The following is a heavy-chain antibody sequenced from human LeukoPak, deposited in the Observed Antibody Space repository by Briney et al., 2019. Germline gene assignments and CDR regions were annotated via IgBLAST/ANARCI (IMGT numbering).Heavy chain of an antibody. CDR3: ARVRDGYNDAYDI. J-gene: IGHJ3*02. CDR2: MNPNSGNT. D-gene: IGHD5-24*01. V-gene: IGHV1-8*01. Sequence: ASVKVSCKASGYTFTSYDINWVRQATGQRLEWMGWMNPNSGNTGYAQKFQGRVTMTRNTSISTAYMELSSLRSEDTAVYYCARVRDGYNDAYDIWGQGTMVTVHS. CDR1: GYTFTSYD.